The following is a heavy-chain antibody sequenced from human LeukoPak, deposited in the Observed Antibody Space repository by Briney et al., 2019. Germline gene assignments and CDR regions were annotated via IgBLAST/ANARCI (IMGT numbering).Heavy chain of an antibody. Sequence: ASVKVSCKASGYTFTSYDINWVRQATGQGLEWMGWMIPNSGNTGYAQKFQGRVTMTRNTSISTAYMELSSLRSEDTAVYYCARAPPRRITIFGVVISSQGRFDPWGQGTLVTVSS. J-gene: IGHJ5*02. D-gene: IGHD3-3*01. CDR1: GYTFTSYD. CDR3: ARAPPRRITIFGVVISSQGRFDP. CDR2: MIPNSGNT. V-gene: IGHV1-8*01.